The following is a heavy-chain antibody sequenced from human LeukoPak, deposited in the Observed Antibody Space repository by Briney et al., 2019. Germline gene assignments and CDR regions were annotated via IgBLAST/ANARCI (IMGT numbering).Heavy chain of an antibody. J-gene: IGHJ6*02. CDR1: GGSISSGGYS. CDR3: ASSIDHPSYYYYGMDV. V-gene: IGHV4-30-2*01. D-gene: IGHD1-14*01. CDR2: IYHSGST. Sequence: PSQTLSLTCVVSGGSISSGGYSWSWIRQPPGKGLEWIGYIYHSGSTYYNPSLKSRVTISVDRSKNQFSLKLSSVTAADTAVYYCASSIDHPSYYYYGMDVWGQGTTVTVSS.